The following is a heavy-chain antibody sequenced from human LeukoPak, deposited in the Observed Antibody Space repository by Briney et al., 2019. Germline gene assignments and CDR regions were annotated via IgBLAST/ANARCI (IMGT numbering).Heavy chain of an antibody. J-gene: IGHJ4*02. D-gene: IGHD3-10*02. V-gene: IGHV3-53*05. CDR3: ARDMSWRQFDY. CDR2: IYVDGST. CDR1: GFTFSSYA. Sequence: GGSLRLSCAASGFTFSSYAMSWVRQAPGKGLEWVSVIYVDGSTYYADFVKGRFTISRDSYRNTLYLQMNNLRTEDTAVYYCARDMSWRQFDYWGQGTLVTVSS.